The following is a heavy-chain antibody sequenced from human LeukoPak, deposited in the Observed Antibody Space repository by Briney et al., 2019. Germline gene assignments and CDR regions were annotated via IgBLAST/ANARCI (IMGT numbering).Heavy chain of an antibody. J-gene: IGHJ4*02. D-gene: IGHD3-10*01. V-gene: IGHV1-8*01. CDR2: MNPNSGNT. Sequence: GASVKVSCKASGYTFTSYDINWVRQATGQGLEWMGWMNPNSGNTGYAQKFQGRVTMTRNTSISTAYMELSSLRSEDTAVYYCALPPFTYYYGSGASNYFDYWGQGTLVTVSS. CDR3: ALPPFTYYYGSGASNYFDY. CDR1: GYTFTSYD.